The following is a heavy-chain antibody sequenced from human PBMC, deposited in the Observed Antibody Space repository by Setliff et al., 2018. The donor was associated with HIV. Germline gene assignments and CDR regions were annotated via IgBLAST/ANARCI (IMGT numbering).Heavy chain of an antibody. V-gene: IGHV1-2*02. CDR3: AREGLIWFGELSLDDAFDI. Sequence: DSVKVSCKASGYTFTVYYMHWVRQAPGQGLEWMGWIKPDTGGTNYAQKFQGRVTMTRDTSITTAYMELSRLGSDDTAVYYCAREGLIWFGELSLDDAFDIWGQGTMVTVSS. CDR1: GYTFTVYY. D-gene: IGHD3-10*01. J-gene: IGHJ3*02. CDR2: IKPDTGGT.